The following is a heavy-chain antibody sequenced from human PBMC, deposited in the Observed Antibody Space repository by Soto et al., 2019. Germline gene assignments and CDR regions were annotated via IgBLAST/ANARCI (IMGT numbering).Heavy chain of an antibody. V-gene: IGHV3-13*01. J-gene: IGHJ6*02. D-gene: IGHD2-2*02. CDR2: IGTAGDA. CDR1: GYSFPNNW. CDR3: ARYCRNTTCYTLSGMDV. Sequence: GESLKISCKGSGYSFPNNWITWVRQPTGKGLEWVSGIGTAGDAYYLGSVKGRFTISRENAKNSVYLQLNRLRAGDTAVYYCARYCRNTTCYTLSGMDVWGQGTTVTVSS.